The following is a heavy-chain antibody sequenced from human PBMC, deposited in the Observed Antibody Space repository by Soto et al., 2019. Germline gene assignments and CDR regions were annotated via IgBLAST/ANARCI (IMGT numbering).Heavy chain of an antibody. Sequence: EVQRLESGGGLVQPGGSLRLSCAASGFTFSSYAMSWVRQAPGKGLEWVSAISGSGGSTYYVDSVKGRFTISRDNSKNTLYLQMNSLRVEDTAVYYCAKGGGPYSSGWYFDYWGQGTMVTVPS. CDR1: GFTFSSYA. J-gene: IGHJ4*02. D-gene: IGHD6-19*01. CDR3: AKGGGPYSSGWYFDY. CDR2: ISGSGGST. V-gene: IGHV3-23*01.